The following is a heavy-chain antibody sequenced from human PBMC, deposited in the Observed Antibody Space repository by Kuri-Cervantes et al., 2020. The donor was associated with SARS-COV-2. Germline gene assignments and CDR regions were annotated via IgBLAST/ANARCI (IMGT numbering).Heavy chain of an antibody. Sequence: ESLKISCVVYGGSFSGYYWSWIRQPPGKGLEWIGEINHSGSTNYNPSLKSRVTISVDTSKNQFSLKLSSVTAADTAVYYCASLAAAGNWYFDLWGRGTLVTVSS. CDR1: GGSFSGYY. J-gene: IGHJ2*01. CDR2: INHSGST. D-gene: IGHD6-13*01. CDR3: ASLAAAGNWYFDL. V-gene: IGHV4-34*01.